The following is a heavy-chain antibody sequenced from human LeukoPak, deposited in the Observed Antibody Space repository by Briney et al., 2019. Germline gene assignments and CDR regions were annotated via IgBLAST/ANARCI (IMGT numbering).Heavy chain of an antibody. CDR1: GFTFTRYD. D-gene: IGHD1-14*01. CDR2: MNPNNGNT. CDR3: ARDAEGAGISVNFWFDP. J-gene: IGHJ5*02. Sequence: ASVKVSCKASGFTFTRYDINWVRQASGQGLEWMGWMNPNNGNTGYAQKFQGRVTMTRDTYTSTAYMELRGLRPEDTAVYYCARDAEGAGISVNFWFDPWGQGTLVTVSS. V-gene: IGHV1-8*01.